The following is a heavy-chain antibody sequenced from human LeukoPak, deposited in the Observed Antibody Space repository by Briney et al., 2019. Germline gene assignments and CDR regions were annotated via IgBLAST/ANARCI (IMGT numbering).Heavy chain of an antibody. J-gene: IGHJ5*02. V-gene: IGHV3-48*03. CDR3: ASLSSGWFRDWFDP. CDR1: GFTFSSYE. D-gene: IGHD6-19*01. Sequence: GGSLGLSCAASGFTFSSYEMNWVRQAPGKGLEWVSYISSSGSTIYYADSVKGRFTISRDNAKNSLYLQMNSLRAEDTAVYYCASLSSGWFRDWFDPWGQGTLVTVSS. CDR2: ISSSGSTI.